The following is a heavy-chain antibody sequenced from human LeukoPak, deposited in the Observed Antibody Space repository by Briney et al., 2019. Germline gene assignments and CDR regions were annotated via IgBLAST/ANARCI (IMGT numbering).Heavy chain of an antibody. CDR2: INPNSGGT. CDR1: GYTFTGYY. CDR3: ATLSGYYYGMDV. V-gene: IGHV1-2*02. D-gene: IGHD3-10*01. J-gene: IGHJ6*02. Sequence: VASVKVSCKASGYTFTGYYMHWVRQAPGQGLEWMGWINPNSGGTNYAQKFQGRVTMTRDTSISTAYMELSRLRSEDTAVYYCATLSGYYYGMDVWGQGTTVTVSS.